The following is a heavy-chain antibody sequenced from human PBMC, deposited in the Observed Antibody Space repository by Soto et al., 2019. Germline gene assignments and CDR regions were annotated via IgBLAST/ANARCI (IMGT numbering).Heavy chain of an antibody. CDR1: GGSISSGAYY. CDR2: IYYSGST. D-gene: IGHD3-16*01. CDR3: AKGGGMKSFDD. J-gene: IGHJ4*02. V-gene: IGHV4-30-4*01. Sequence: QVQLQESGPGLVKPSQTLSLTCTVSGGSISSGAYYWSWIRQPPGEGLEWLGYIYYSGSTYYNPSLKIRDTESVDTSKNQFTLKRIDVTAVDSAVYYCAKGGGMKSFDDWGQGTLVTVSS.